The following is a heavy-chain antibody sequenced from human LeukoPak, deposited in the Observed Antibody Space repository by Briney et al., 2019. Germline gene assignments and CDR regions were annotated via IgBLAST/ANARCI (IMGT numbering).Heavy chain of an antibody. Sequence: PSETLSLTCAVYGGSFSGYYWSWIRQPPGKGLEWIGEINHSGRTNYNPSLKSRVTISVDTSKNQFSLKLSSVTAADTAVYYCARDRRNSGYDKSYYYYYGMDVWGKGTTVTVSS. V-gene: IGHV4-34*01. CDR1: GGSFSGYY. J-gene: IGHJ6*04. CDR2: INHSGRT. CDR3: ARDRRNSGYDKSYYYYYGMDV. D-gene: IGHD5-12*01.